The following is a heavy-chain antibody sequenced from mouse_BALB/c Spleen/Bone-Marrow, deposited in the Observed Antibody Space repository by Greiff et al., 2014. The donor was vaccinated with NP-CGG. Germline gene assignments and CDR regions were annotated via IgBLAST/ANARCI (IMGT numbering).Heavy chain of an antibody. Sequence: QVHLKQSGAELVRPGSSVKISCKASGYAFSVYWLNWVKQRPGQGLGWIGQIYPGDGDTNSNGKFKGKATLTADKSSSTVYMQLSSLTSEDSAVYFCARGVPMDYWGQGTSVTVSA. CDR3: ARGVPMDY. V-gene: IGHV1-80*01. CDR2: IYPGDGDT. CDR1: GYAFSVYW. J-gene: IGHJ4*01.